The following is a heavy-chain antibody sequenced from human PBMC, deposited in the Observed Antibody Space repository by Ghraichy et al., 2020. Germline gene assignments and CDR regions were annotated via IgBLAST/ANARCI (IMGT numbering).Heavy chain of an antibody. V-gene: IGHV3-21*01. D-gene: IGHD6-19*01. CDR3: AKAGSSGWDYYYYGMDV. Sequence: GGSLRLSCAASGFTFSSYSMNWVRQAPGKGLEWVSSISSSSSYIYYADSVKGRFTISRDNAKNSLYLQMNSLRAEDTAVYYCAKAGSSGWDYYYYGMDVWGQGTTVTVSS. CDR1: GFTFSSYS. J-gene: IGHJ6*02. CDR2: ISSSSSYI.